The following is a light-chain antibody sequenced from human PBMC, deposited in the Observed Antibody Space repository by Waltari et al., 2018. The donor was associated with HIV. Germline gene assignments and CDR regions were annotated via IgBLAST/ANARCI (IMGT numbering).Light chain of an antibody. J-gene: IGLJ2*01. V-gene: IGLV2-11*01. CDR2: DVS. CDR1: RSDVGGYND. Sequence: QSALTQPRSVYGSPGQSVTIPCTGTRSDVGGYNDVSRYPQHHGKALKLLIYDVSDRPSGVPDRFSGSKSGNTSSLTISGLQAEDEADYYCCSYAGSYAFVVFGGGTKLTVL. CDR3: CSYAGSYAFVV.